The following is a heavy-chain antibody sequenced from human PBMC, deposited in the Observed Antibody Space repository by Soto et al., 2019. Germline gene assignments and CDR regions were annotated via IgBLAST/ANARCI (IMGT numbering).Heavy chain of an antibody. Sequence: QVQLVESGGGLVKPGGSLRLSCAASGFTFSDYYMSWIRQAPGKGLEWVSYISSSGSTIYYADSVKGRFTISRDNAKNSLYLQMNSLRAEDTAVYYCARDLNHEYSGYFSYYYYMDVWCKGTTVTVSS. V-gene: IGHV3-11*01. CDR3: ARDLNHEYSGYFSYYYYMDV. CDR2: ISSSGSTI. J-gene: IGHJ6*03. D-gene: IGHD5-12*01. CDR1: GFTFSDYY.